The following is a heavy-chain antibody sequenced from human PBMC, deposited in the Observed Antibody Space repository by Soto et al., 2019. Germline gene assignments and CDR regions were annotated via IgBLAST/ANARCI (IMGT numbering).Heavy chain of an antibody. J-gene: IGHJ4*02. D-gene: IGHD3-16*01. CDR2: ISLDGTNT. CDR3: ARGKGCTSATCYYDYHLDY. CDR1: GFTFSSYS. V-gene: IGHV3-64*02. Sequence: EVQLVESGEGLVQPGGSLRLSCAASGFTFSSYSMHWVRQAPGTGMEHVSSISLDGTNTYYGDSVKGRFTISSDNSKNTVYLQMGSLRAEDTAVYYCARGKGCTSATCYYDYHLDYWGEGTLVTVSS.